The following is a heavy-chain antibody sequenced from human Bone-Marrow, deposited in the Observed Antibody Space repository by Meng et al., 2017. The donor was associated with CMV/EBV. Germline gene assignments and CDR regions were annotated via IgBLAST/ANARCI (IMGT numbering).Heavy chain of an antibody. D-gene: IGHD6-6*01. Sequence: SVKVSCKASGGTFSSYTISWVRQAPGQGLEWMGRIIPILGIANYAQKFQGRVTITADKSTSTAYMELSSLRSEDTAVYYCARDGSSSYYGMDVWGQGTTVTASS. CDR1: GGTFSSYT. CDR2: IIPILGIA. J-gene: IGHJ6*02. CDR3: ARDGSSSYYGMDV. V-gene: IGHV1-69*04.